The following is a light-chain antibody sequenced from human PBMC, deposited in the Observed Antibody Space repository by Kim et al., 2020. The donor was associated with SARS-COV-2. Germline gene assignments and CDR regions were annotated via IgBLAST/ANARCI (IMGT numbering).Light chain of an antibody. CDR3: LQANSFPLT. CDR1: QAISTW. Sequence: DIQMTQSPSFVSASVGDRVTITCRASQAISTWLAWYQQKPGKAPNLLIYDASSLQSGVPSRFSGSGSGTDFTLTISSLQPEDFATYYCLQANSFPLTVGGGTNVDIK. V-gene: IGKV1-12*01. J-gene: IGKJ4*01. CDR2: DAS.